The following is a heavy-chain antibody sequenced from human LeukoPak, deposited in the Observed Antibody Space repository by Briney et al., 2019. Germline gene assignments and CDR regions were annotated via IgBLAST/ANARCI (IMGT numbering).Heavy chain of an antibody. V-gene: IGHV3-21*01. CDR2: ISSSSSYI. D-gene: IGHD1-26*01. CDR1: GFTFSCYS. CDR3: ARAESGGSLDP. Sequence: GGSLRLSCAASGFTFSCYSMNWVRQAPGKGLEWGSSISSSSSYIYYADSVKGRFTISRDNAKNSLYLQMNSLRAEDTAVYYCARAESGGSLDPWGQGTLVTVSS. J-gene: IGHJ5*02.